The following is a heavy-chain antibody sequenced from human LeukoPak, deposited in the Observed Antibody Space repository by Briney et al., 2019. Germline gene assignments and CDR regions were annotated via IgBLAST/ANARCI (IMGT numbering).Heavy chain of an antibody. D-gene: IGHD2-21*02. CDR3: ARLAYCGGDCYSYYFDY. CDR2: IYPGDSDT. CDR1: GYSFTSYW. J-gene: IGHJ4*02. Sequence: GESLKISRKGSGYSFTSYWIGWVRQMPGKGLEWMGIIYPGDSDTRYSPSSQGQVTISADKSISTAYLQWSSLKASDTAMYYCARLAYCGGDCYSYYFDYWGQGTLVTVSS. V-gene: IGHV5-51*01.